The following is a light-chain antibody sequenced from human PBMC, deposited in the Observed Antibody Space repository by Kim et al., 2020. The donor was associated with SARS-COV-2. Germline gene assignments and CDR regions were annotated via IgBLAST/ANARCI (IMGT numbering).Light chain of an antibody. CDR1: SSDIGAYEN. J-gene: IGLJ1*01. V-gene: IGLV2-8*01. CDR3: CSYARTSDV. Sequence: PGQSVTISGTGSSSDIGAYENVSWYQQQPGKAPKRMISEVSKRSSGVPDRFSGSKSGNTASLTVSGLQAEDEADYYCCSYARTSDVFGTGTKVTVL. CDR2: EVS.